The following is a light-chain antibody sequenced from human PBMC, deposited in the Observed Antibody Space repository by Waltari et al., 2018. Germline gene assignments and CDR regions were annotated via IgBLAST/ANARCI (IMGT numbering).Light chain of an antibody. J-gene: IGKJ1*01. CDR3: QQSYSFTRT. Sequence: DIQMTQSPSSLSASVGDRVTITSRASQTISRYLNWDQQKPGKAPNLLIYAASSLQSGVPSRFSGSGSGRDFTLIITSLQPEDFATYYCQQSYSFTRTFGQGTKVEIK. CDR1: QTISRY. CDR2: AAS. V-gene: IGKV1-39*01.